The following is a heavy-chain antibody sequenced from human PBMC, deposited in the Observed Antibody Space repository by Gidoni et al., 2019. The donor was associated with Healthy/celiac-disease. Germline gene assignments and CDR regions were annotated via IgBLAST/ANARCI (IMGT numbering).Heavy chain of an antibody. J-gene: IGHJ5*02. CDR3: ARVGIAAAGSLDP. Sequence: CTVSGGSISSGGYYWSWIRQHPGKGLEWIGYIYYSGSTYYNPSLKSRVTISVDTSKNQFSLKLSSVTAADTAVYYCARVGIAAAGSLDPWGQGTLVTVSS. V-gene: IGHV4-31*03. CDR2: IYYSGST. CDR1: GGSISSGGYY. D-gene: IGHD6-13*01.